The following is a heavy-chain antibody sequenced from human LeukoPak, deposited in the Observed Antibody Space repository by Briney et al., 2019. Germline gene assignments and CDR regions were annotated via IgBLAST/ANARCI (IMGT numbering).Heavy chain of an antibody. CDR3: ARDRTSCTGNICYDAFDI. D-gene: IGHD2-8*02. V-gene: IGHV3-7*01. CDR1: GFRVTRYW. CDR2: IDRDGNKK. Sequence: QPGGSLRLFRAAYGFRVTRYWTTSVRQDAGKGLEWVANIDRDGNKKNHVDSVEGRFTISRDNGKNLLHLQMNSLRAEDTALYYCARDRTSCTGNICYDAFDIWGQGTMVIVSS. J-gene: IGHJ3*02.